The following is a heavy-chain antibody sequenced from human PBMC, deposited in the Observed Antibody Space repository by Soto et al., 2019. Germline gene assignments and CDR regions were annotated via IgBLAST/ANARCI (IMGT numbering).Heavy chain of an antibody. CDR1: GFTFSSYG. CDR2: ISYDGSNK. CDR3: AKGNYDFWSGYYFDP. Sequence: PGGSLRLSCAASGFTFSSYGMHWVRQAPGKGLEWVAVISYDGSNKYYADSVKGRFTISRDNSKNTLYLQMNSLRAEDTAVYYCAKGNYDFWSGYYFDPWGQGTLVTVSS. D-gene: IGHD3-3*01. J-gene: IGHJ5*02. V-gene: IGHV3-30*18.